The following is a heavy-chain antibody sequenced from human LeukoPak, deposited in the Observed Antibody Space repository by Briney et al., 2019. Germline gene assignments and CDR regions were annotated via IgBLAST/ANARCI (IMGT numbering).Heavy chain of an antibody. CDR3: ARDLGITIFGVVPSAFDY. CDR1: GFTFSTFS. CDR2: ISDSGGIT. J-gene: IGHJ4*02. V-gene: IGHV3-23*01. Sequence: GGSLRLSCAASGFTFSTFSMSWVRQASGKGLEWVSTISDSGGITDYADSVKGRFTISRDNAKNSLYLQMNSLRAEDTAVYYCARDLGITIFGVVPSAFDYWGQGTLVTVSS. D-gene: IGHD3-3*01.